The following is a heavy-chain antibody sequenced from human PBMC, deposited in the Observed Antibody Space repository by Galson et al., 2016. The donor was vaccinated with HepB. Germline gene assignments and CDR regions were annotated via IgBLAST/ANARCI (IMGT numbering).Heavy chain of an antibody. V-gene: IGHV4-34*01. CDR1: GGSFSGYY. D-gene: IGHD4-17*01. CDR3: ARGDNPDYGDYASAYYYMDV. J-gene: IGHJ6*03. CDR2: INHSGST. Sequence: ETLSLTCAVYGGSFSGYYWSWIRQPPGKGLEWIGEINHSGSTNYNPSLKSRVTISVDTSKNQFSLKLSSVTAADTAVYYCARGDNPDYGDYASAYYYMDVWGQGTTVTVSS.